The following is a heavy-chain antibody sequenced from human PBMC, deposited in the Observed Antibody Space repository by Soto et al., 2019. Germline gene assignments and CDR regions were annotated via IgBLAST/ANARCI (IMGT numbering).Heavy chain of an antibody. CDR2: IYYSGST. CDR1: GGSISSYY. CDR3: ARGRAYYDFWSGYYTIYGMDV. D-gene: IGHD3-3*01. V-gene: IGHV4-59*01. Sequence: QVQLQESGPGLVKPSETLSLTCTVSGGSISSYYWSWIRQPPGKGLEWIGYIYYSGSTNYNPSLKSRVTISVDTSKNQFPLKLSSVTAADTAVYYCARGRAYYDFWSGYYTIYGMDVWGQGTTVNVSS. J-gene: IGHJ6*02.